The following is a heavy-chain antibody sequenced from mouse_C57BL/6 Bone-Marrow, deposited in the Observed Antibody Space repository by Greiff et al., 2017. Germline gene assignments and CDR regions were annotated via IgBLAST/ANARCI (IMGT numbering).Heavy chain of an antibody. Sequence: VKLQESGAELVRPGTSVKVSCKASGYAFTNYLIEWVKQRPGQGLEWIGVINPGSGGTNYNEKFKGKATLTADKSSSTAYMQLSSLTSEDSAVYFCARSNYYGSSYYYFDYWGQGTTLTVSS. J-gene: IGHJ2*01. CDR1: GYAFTNYL. D-gene: IGHD1-1*01. CDR3: ARSNYYGSSYYYFDY. CDR2: INPGSGGT. V-gene: IGHV1-54*01.